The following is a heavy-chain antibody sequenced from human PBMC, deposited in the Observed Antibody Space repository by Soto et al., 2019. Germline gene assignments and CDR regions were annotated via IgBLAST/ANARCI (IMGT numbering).Heavy chain of an antibody. Sequence: SVKVSCKASGGTFSSYAISWVRQAPGQGLEWMGGIIPIFGTANYAQKFQGRVTITADESTSTAYMELSSLRSEDTAVYYCARVGGRTYYYDSSGYYYFDYWGQGTLVTVSS. CDR3: ARVGGRTYYYDSSGYYYFDY. D-gene: IGHD3-22*01. CDR2: IIPIFGTA. V-gene: IGHV1-69*13. CDR1: GGTFSSYA. J-gene: IGHJ4*02.